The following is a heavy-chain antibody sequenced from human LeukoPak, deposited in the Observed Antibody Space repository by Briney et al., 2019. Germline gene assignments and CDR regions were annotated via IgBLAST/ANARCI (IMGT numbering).Heavy chain of an antibody. Sequence: GRSLRLSCAASGFTFSSYAMHWVRQAPGKGLEWVAVISYDGSNKYYADSVKGRFTISRDNSKNTLYLQMNSLRAEDTAVYYCANIYAYSSGWPTFDYWGQGTLVTVSS. CDR2: ISYDGSNK. J-gene: IGHJ4*02. V-gene: IGHV3-30*04. CDR1: GFTFSSYA. D-gene: IGHD6-19*01. CDR3: ANIYAYSSGWPTFDY.